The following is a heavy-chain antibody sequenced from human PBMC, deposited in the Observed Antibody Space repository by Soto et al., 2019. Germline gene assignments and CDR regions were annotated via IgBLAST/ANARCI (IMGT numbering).Heavy chain of an antibody. Sequence: EVQLLDSGGGLVQPGGSLRLSCAASGFTFSNYAMTWVRHGPGKGLEWVSGISGSGGRSYYADSVKGRFTISSDTSKSTLYLQMNSLRAEDTAVYYCATVCFVWSSEQPYYFDYWGQGPLVTVSA. V-gene: IGHV3-23*01. CDR3: ATVCFVWSSEQPYYFDY. CDR2: ISGSGGRS. J-gene: IGHJ4*02. CDR1: GFTFSNYA. D-gene: IGHD3-16*01.